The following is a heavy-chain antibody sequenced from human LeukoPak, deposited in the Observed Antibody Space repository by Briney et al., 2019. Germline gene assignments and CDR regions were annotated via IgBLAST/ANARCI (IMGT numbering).Heavy chain of an antibody. D-gene: IGHD1-26*01. CDR2: INPNSGGT. V-gene: IGHV1-2*02. CDR1: GYTFTAYY. CDR3: ARAVYYTGDY. J-gene: IGHJ4*02. Sequence: ASVTVSFKASGYTFTAYYMHWVRQAPGQGLEWMGWINPNSGGTNYAQKFQGRVTMTRDTSISTAYMELSRLRSDDTAVYECARAVYYTGDYWGQGTLVTVSS.